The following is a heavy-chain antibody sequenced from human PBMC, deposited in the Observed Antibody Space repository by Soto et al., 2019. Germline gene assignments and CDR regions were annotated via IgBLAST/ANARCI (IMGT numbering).Heavy chain of an antibody. J-gene: IGHJ4*02. D-gene: IGHD2-2*01. V-gene: IGHV4-39*01. CDR3: ARQEGQDPPELMPEGGFYYY. CDR2: IYYSGST. CDR1: GGSISSSSYY. Sequence: QLQLQESGPGLVKPSETLSLTCTVSGGSISSSSYYWGWIRQPPGKGLEWIGSIYYSGSTYYNPSLKSRVTISVDTSKNQFSLKLSSVTAADTAVYYCARQEGQDPPELMPEGGFYYYWGQGTLVTVSS.